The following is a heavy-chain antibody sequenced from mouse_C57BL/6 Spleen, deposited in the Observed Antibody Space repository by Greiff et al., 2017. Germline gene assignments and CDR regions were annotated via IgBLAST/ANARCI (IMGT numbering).Heavy chain of an antibody. Sequence: VQLQQSGPELVKPGASVKISCKASGYSFTGYYMNWVKQSPEKSLEWIGEITPSTGGTTYNQKFKAKATLTVDKSSSTAYMQLKSLTSEDSAVYYCARRIITTVVPRYFDVWGTGTTVTVSS. V-gene: IGHV1-42*01. J-gene: IGHJ1*03. CDR3: ARRIITTVVPRYFDV. CDR2: ITPSTGGT. D-gene: IGHD1-1*01. CDR1: GYSFTGYY.